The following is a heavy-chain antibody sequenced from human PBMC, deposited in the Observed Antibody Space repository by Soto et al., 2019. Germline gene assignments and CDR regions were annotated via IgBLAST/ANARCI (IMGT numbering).Heavy chain of an antibody. V-gene: IGHV5-10-1*01. CDR2: SDPSDSYT. CDR1: GYSFTSYW. CDR3: ARHEGSTSIDYYGMDV. D-gene: IGHD2-2*01. J-gene: IGHJ6*02. Sequence: GESLKISCKGSGYSFTSYWISWVRQMPGKGLEWMGRSDPSDSYTNYSPSFQGHVTISADKSISTAYLQWSSLKASDTAMYYCARHEGSTSIDYYGMDVWGQGTTVTLSS.